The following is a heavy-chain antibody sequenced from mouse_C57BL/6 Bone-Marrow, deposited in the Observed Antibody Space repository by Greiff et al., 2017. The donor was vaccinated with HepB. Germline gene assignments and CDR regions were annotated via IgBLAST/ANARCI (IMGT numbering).Heavy chain of an antibody. CDR1: DSEVFPIAY. CDR2: ILPSIGRT. Sequence: VQLQQSGSELRSPGSSVKLSCKDFDSEVFPIAYMSWVRQNPGHGFEWIGGILPSIGRTIYGEKFEDKATLDADTLSNTADVELNSLTSEDSAIYYCARSVFYYGSSHWYFDGWGTGTTVTVSS. D-gene: IGHD1-1*01. V-gene: IGHV15-2*01. J-gene: IGHJ1*03. CDR3: ARSVFYYGSSHWYFDG.